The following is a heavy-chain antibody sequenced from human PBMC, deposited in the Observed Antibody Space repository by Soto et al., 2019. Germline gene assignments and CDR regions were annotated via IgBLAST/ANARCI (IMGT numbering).Heavy chain of an antibody. CDR2: ISGIGGST. Sequence: APGKGLEWVSAISGIGGSTYYADSVKGRFTISRDNAKNTLYLQINSLRAEDTAVYYCAKVTVGATTERYFDYWGQGTLVTVSS. J-gene: IGHJ4*02. D-gene: IGHD1-26*01. CDR3: AKVTVGATTERYFDY. V-gene: IGHV3-23*01.